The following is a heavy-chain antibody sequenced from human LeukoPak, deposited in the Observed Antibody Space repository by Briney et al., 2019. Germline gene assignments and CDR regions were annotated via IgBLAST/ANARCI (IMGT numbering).Heavy chain of an antibody. Sequence: SETLSLTCTVSGYSISSGYYWGWIRQPPGKGLEWIGSIYHSGSTYYNPSLKSRVTISVDTSKNQFSLKLSSVTAADTAVYYCARQRRERPSRRYNWFDPWGQGTLVTVSS. D-gene: IGHD1-26*01. CDR3: ARQRRERPSRRYNWFDP. CDR1: GYSISSGYY. CDR2: IYHSGST. J-gene: IGHJ5*02. V-gene: IGHV4-38-2*02.